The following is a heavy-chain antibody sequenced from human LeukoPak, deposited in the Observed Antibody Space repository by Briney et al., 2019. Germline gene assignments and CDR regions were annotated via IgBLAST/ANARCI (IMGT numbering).Heavy chain of an antibody. CDR2: INHSGST. V-gene: IGHV4-34*01. J-gene: IGHJ4*02. D-gene: IGHD2-2*01. Sequence: SETLSLTCAVYGGSFSGYYWSWIRQPPGKGLEWIREINHSGSTNYNPSLKSRVTISVDTSKNQFSLKLSSVTAADTAVYYCARVRVVPAAMRFRYFDYWGQGTLVTVSS. CDR3: ARVRVVPAAMRFRYFDY. CDR1: GGSFSGYY.